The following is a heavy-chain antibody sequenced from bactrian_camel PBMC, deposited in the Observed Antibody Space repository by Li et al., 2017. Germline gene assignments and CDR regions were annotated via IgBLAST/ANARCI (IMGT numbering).Heavy chain of an antibody. J-gene: IGHJ4*01. CDR2: IDTAGAT. Sequence: HVQLVESGGGSVQSGGSLRLSCAVSGHSPVYPPICWGWFRQAPGKPKEGIAAIDTAGATMYADSVKGRFTISQDNADKTLYLHMNNLKPDDTAMYYCATCGSTWDLSSWGQGTQVTVS. D-gene: IGHD6*01. V-gene: IGHV3S53*01. CDR1: GHSPVYPP. CDR3: ATCGSTWDLSS.